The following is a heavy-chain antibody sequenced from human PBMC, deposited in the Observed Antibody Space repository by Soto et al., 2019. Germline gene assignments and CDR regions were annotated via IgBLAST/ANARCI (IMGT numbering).Heavy chain of an antibody. CDR2: IYRSGTT. D-gene: IGHD1-26*01. V-gene: IGHV4-38-2*01. Sequence: SETLSLTCVVSSFSISSGYYWGWIRQSPGKGLEWIASIYRSGTTSYNPSLKSRVTISVDPSKNQFSLMLTAVTAADTAVYYCARTHSGSYYSVFNYWGRGSLVTVSS. J-gene: IGHJ4*02. CDR1: SFSISSGYY. CDR3: ARTHSGSYYSVFNY.